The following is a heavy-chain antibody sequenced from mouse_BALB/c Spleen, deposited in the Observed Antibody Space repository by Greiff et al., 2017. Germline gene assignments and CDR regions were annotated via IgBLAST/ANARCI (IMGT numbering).Heavy chain of an antibody. Sequence: EVKLMESGGGLVQPGGSLKLSCAASGFTFSSYTMSWVRQTPEKRLEWVAYISNGGGSTYYPDTVKGRFTISRDNAKNTLYLQMSSLKSEDTAMYYCARLNDGYYGDWFAYWGQGTLVTVSA. D-gene: IGHD2-3*01. CDR1: GFTFSSYT. CDR2: ISNGGGST. V-gene: IGHV5-12-2*01. CDR3: ARLNDGYYGDWFAY. J-gene: IGHJ3*01.